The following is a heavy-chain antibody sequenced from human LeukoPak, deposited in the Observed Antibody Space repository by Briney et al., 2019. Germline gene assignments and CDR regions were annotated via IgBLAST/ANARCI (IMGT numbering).Heavy chain of an antibody. CDR2: IYTSGST. CDR3: ARDERYSGSYYDDWFDP. D-gene: IGHD1-26*01. J-gene: IGHJ5*02. Sequence: SETLSLTCTVSGGSISSYYWSWIRQPAGKGLEWIGRIYTSGSTNYNPSLKSRVTMSVDTSKNQFSLKLSSVTAADTAVYYCARDERYSGSYYDDWFDPWGQGTLVTVSS. CDR1: GGSISSYY. V-gene: IGHV4-4*07.